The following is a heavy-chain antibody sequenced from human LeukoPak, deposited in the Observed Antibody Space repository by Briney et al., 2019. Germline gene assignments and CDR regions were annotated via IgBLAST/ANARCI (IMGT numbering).Heavy chain of an antibody. CDR1: GFTFSNNA. D-gene: IGHD5-18*01. J-gene: IGHJ4*02. CDR3: ARDLSGVTGYTYGRGIDY. Sequence: GGSLRLSCAASGFTFSNNAVSWVRQAPGKGLEWVSSISGSGRGGGTNYADSVRGRFTISRDNSKDTLYLQMDSLRAEDTAVYYCARDLSGVTGYTYGRGIDYWGQGTLVTVSS. V-gene: IGHV3-23*01. CDR2: ISGSGRGGGT.